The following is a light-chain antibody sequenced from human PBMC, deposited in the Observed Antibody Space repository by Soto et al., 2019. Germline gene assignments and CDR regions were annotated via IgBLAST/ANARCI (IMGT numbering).Light chain of an antibody. Sequence: QSALTQPASVSGSPGQSITISCTGTSSDVGSYNLVSWYQQHPCKAPKVMIYVDSKRPSGVSNRFSGSKSGNTASLTISGLQXEXEADYYCCSYARSSTYVFGTGTKLT. CDR1: SSDVGSYNL. J-gene: IGLJ1*01. V-gene: IGLV2-23*01. CDR2: VDS. CDR3: CSYARSSTYV.